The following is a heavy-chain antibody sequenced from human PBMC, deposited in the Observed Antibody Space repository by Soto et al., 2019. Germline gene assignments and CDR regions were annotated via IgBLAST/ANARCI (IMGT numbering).Heavy chain of an antibody. CDR3: ARRWGAGRVDY. J-gene: IGHJ4*02. CDR2: IYHSGNT. V-gene: IGHV4-4*02. Sequence: QVQLQESGPGLVKPSGTLSLTCAVSGGSISSSNWWSWVRQPPGKGLEWIGEIYHSGNTSYNPSLKSRVTIAVDKSGNQFSLKLSSVTAADTAVYYCARRWGAGRVDYWGQGTLVTVSS. D-gene: IGHD1-26*01. CDR1: GGSISSSNW.